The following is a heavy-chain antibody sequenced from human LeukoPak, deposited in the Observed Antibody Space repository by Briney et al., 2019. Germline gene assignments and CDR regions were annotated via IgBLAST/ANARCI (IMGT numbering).Heavy chain of an antibody. CDR3: ARGFNYYYYYMDV. V-gene: IGHV4-59*01. J-gene: IGHJ6*03. Sequence: KPSETLSLTCTVSGGSISSYYWSWIRQPPGKGLEWIGYIYYSGCTNYNPSLKSRVTISVDTSKNQFSLKLSSVTAADTAVYYCARGFNYYYYYMDVWGKGTTVTVSS. CDR2: IYYSGCT. CDR1: GGSISSYY.